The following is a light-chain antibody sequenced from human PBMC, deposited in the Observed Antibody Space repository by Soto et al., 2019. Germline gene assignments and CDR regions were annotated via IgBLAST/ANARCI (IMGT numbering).Light chain of an antibody. J-gene: IGKJ2*01. V-gene: IGKV3-20*01. CDR1: QSVSSSY. CDR2: GAS. CDR3: QLYRCSPPAYT. Sequence: EIVLTQSPGTLSLSPGERATLSCRASQSVSSSYLAWYQQKPGQAPRLLIYGASSRATGIPDRFSGSGSGTCFTLTIRILEPEGFAEYYCQLYRCSPPAYTFGQGAKLEIK.